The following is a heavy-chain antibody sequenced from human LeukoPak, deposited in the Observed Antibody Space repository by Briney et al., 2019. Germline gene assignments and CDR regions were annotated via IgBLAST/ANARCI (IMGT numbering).Heavy chain of an antibody. J-gene: IGHJ6*03. V-gene: IGHV3-53*01. CDR1: GLTVSSSY. D-gene: IGHD2-2*01. CDR2: IYSGGSA. Sequence: PGGSLRLSCAASGLTVSSSYMSWVRQAPGKGLEWVSVIYSGGSAFYVDSVKGRFTVSRDSSKNTLYLQMNSLRAEDTAVYYCARVSLLPAAMGYYYYYYMDLWGKGTTVTVSS. CDR3: ARVSLLPAAMGYYYYYYMDL.